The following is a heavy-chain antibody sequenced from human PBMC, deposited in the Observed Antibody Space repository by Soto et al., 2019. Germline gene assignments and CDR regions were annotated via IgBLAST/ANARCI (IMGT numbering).Heavy chain of an antibody. CDR1: GFSFSSYW. CDR3: ERSTGGYYID. D-gene: IGHD3-9*01. V-gene: IGHV3-74*01. CDR2: INTDGSST. J-gene: IGHJ3*01. Sequence: EVQLVESGGTLVQPGGSLRLSCADSGFSFSSYWMHWVRQGPGKGLVWVARINTDGSSTNYADSVKGRFTISRDNAKNTLYLQMNSLRVEDTAVYYCERSTGGYYIDWGPGTMVTVSS.